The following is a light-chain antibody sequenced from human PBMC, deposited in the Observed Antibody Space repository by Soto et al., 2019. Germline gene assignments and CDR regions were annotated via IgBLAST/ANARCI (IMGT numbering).Light chain of an antibody. CDR2: GAS. V-gene: IGKV3-15*01. J-gene: IGKJ4*02. CDR1: QSVGST. Sequence: EILMTQSPATLSVSPGERDILSCRSSQSVGSTLAWYQQKPGQAPRLLIRGASTRATGVPARFSGSGSGTELTLAISRLRPEDFAVYYCQQYSTSLTFGGGTTLEIK. CDR3: QQYSTSLT.